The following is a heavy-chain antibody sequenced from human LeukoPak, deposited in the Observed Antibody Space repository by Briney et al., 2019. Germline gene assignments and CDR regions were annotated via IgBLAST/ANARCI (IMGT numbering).Heavy chain of an antibody. V-gene: IGHV3-23*01. D-gene: IGHD4-23*01. Sequence: GGSLRLSCAASGFTFSSYAMSWVRQAPGKGLEWVSAISGSGGSTYYADSVKGRLTISRDNSKNTLYLQMNSLRAEDTAVYYCAKMGYGGKSYDYWGQGTLVTVSS. J-gene: IGHJ4*02. CDR2: ISGSGGST. CDR1: GFTFSSYA. CDR3: AKMGYGGKSYDY.